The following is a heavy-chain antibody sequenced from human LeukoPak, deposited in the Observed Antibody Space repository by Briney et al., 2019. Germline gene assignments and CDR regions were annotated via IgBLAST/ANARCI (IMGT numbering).Heavy chain of an antibody. Sequence: PSETLSLTCTVSDGSISGSSYYWGWIRQPPGKGLEWMRSIYYSGSTYYNPSLKSRVTISVDTSKNQFSLKLSSVTAADTAVYYCARKMYYASGSYRSFDYWGQGTLVTVSS. CDR3: ARKMYYASGSYRSFDY. CDR2: IYYSGST. CDR1: DGSISGSSYY. J-gene: IGHJ4*02. V-gene: IGHV4-39*01. D-gene: IGHD3-10*01.